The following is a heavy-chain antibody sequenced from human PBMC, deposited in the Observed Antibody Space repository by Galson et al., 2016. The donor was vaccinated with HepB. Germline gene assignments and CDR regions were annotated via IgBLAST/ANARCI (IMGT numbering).Heavy chain of an antibody. V-gene: IGHV3-48*02. J-gene: IGHJ5*01. D-gene: IGHD3-3*01. CDR3: ARDPGGYYRIPFDF. CDR1: GFTFSNYH. CDR2: ISSSYNTV. Sequence: SLRLSCAASGFTFSNYHMNWVRQAPGKGLEWVSYISSSYNTVYYAESVQGRFTISRDDAKNSVYLQMNSLRDEDTAVYYCARDPGGYYRIPFDFWGQGTLVTVSS.